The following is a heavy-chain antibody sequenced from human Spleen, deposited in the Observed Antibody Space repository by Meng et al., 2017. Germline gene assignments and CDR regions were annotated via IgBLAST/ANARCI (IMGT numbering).Heavy chain of an antibody. CDR1: GFTFSTYA. V-gene: IGHV3-23*01. Sequence: GESLKISCAASGFTFSTYAITWVRQAPGKGLEWISVVSDTGHDTYYADSGKGRFTVSRDNSKKTVNLQMISLRAEDTALYYCAKFCGITVVWGQGTLVTVSS. CDR2: VSDTGHDT. CDR3: AKFCGITVV. J-gene: IGHJ4*02. D-gene: IGHD4-11*01.